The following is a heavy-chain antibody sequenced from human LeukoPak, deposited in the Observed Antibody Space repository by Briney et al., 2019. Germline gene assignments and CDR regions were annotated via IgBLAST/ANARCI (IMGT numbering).Heavy chain of an antibody. J-gene: IGHJ6*03. CDR1: GGTFSSYA. Sequence: SVKVSCKASGGTFSSYAISWVRQAPGQGLGWMGGIIPIFGTANYAQKFQGRVTITTDESTSTAYMELSSLRSEDTAVYYCARTVANYYYYYMDVWGKGTTVTVSS. CDR3: ARTVANYYYYYMDV. V-gene: IGHV1-69*05. CDR2: IIPIFGTA. D-gene: IGHD5-12*01.